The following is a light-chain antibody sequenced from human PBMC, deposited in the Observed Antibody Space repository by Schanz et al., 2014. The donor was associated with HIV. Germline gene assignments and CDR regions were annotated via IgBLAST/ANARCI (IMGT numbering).Light chain of an antibody. V-gene: IGLV1-40*01. CDR3: AAWDGSLKVWV. CDR2: GDN. CDR1: SSNIGAGFD. J-gene: IGLJ3*02. Sequence: QSVLTQPPSLSGAPGQWVTVSCSGGSSNIGAGFDVHWYQQLPGTAPKLLIYGDNSRPSGVPDRFSGSKSGNTASLTVSGLQAEDEADYYCAAWDGSLKVWVFGGGTKLTVL.